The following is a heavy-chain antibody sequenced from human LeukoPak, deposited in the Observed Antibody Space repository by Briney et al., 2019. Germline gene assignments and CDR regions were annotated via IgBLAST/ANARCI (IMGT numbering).Heavy chain of an antibody. CDR2: ISAYNGNT. Sequence: ASVKVSCKASGGTFSSYAISWVRQAPGQGLEWMGWISAYNGNTNYAQKLQGRVTMTTDTSTSTAYMELRSLRSDDTAVYYCARDTRPEIGGFLNWFDPWGQGTLVTVSS. CDR1: GGTFSSYA. J-gene: IGHJ5*02. D-gene: IGHD6-6*01. V-gene: IGHV1-18*01. CDR3: ARDTRPEIGGFLNWFDP.